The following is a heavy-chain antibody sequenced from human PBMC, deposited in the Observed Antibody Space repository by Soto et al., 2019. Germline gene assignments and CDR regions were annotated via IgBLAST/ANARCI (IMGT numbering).Heavy chain of an antibody. Sequence: QVQLQESGPRLVKPSETLSLTCTVSGDSISPFYWSCIRQPPRNGLEWIGYIYHIGATTYNPSLKSRFTISLNSSKHQFALKLTSVPAADTAVYYCAKFRRNYFGDGRQATLVTVSS. CDR3: AKFRRNYFGD. D-gene: IGHD3-10*01. V-gene: IGHV4-59*03. CDR2: IYHIGAT. CDR1: GDSISPFY. J-gene: IGHJ4*02.